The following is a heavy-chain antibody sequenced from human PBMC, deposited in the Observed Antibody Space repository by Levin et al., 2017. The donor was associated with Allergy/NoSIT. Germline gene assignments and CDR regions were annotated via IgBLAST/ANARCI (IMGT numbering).Heavy chain of an antibody. D-gene: IGHD6-19*01. V-gene: IGHV3-23*01. CDR1: GFTFSSYA. CDR2: ISGSGGST. CDR3: AKTRAKYSSAMEEVGY. Sequence: GESLKISCAASGFTFSSYAMSWVRQAPGKGLEWVSAISGSGGSTYYADSVKGRFTISRDNSKNTLYLQMNSLRAEDTAVYYCAKTRAKYSSAMEEVGYWGQGTLVTVSS. J-gene: IGHJ4*02.